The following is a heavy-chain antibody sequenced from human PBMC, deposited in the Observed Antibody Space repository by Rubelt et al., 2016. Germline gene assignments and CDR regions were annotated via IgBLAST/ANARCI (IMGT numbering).Heavy chain of an antibody. CDR1: GFTFSPYA. D-gene: IGHD3-3*01. CDR3: ARDLAAYDFWSGYSAYYYYGMDV. J-gene: IGHJ6*02. V-gene: IGHV3-66*01. Sequence: GSGGGLVKPGGSLRLSCKASGFTFSPYAMSWVRQAPGKGLEWVSVIYSGGSTYYADSVKGRFTISRDNSKNTLYLQMNSLRAEDTAVYYCARDLAAYDFWSGYSAYYYYGMDVWGQGTTVTVS. CDR2: IYSGGST.